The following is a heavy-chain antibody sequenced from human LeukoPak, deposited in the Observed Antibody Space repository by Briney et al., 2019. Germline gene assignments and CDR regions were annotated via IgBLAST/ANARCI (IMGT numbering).Heavy chain of an antibody. CDR2: ISSNGGGT. Sequence: GGCLRLSCAASGFTFSSYAMSWVRRAPGKGLEWVSAISSNGGGTFYADSVKGQFTISRDNSQNTLYLQMNSLRAEDTAIYYCARGEQAGLWFGDTAFHHWGQGTLVTVSS. V-gene: IGHV3-23*01. J-gene: IGHJ1*01. D-gene: IGHD3-10*01. CDR1: GFTFSSYA. CDR3: ARGEQAGLWFGDTAFHH.